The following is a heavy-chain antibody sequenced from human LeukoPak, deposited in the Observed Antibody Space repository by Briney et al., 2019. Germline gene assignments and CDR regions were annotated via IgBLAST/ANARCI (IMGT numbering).Heavy chain of an antibody. D-gene: IGHD2-15*01. J-gene: IGHJ6*03. CDR2: IYTSGST. V-gene: IGHV4-61*02. CDR3: ARSLRGSASSEDYYYYYMDV. Sequence: PSETLSLTCTVSVGSISIGSSYWSWIRQPAGKGLEWIGRIYTSGSTSYNPSLKSEITIAVDTSKNQFSLKLSSVTAADTAVYYCARSLRGSASSEDYYYYYMDVWGKGTTVTVSS. CDR1: VGSISIGSSY.